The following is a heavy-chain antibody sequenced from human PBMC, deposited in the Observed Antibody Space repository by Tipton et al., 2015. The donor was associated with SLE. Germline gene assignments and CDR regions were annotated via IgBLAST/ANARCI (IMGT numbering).Heavy chain of an antibody. CDR3: AKGGVGELLPFDY. D-gene: IGHD1-26*01. Sequence: SLRLSCAASGFTFSNAWMSWVRQVPGKGLEWVGHIKTKTDGGTTEYAAPVKGRFTISRDDSKNTLYLQMNSLKTEDTAVYYCAKGGVGELLPFDYWGQGTLVTVSS. V-gene: IGHV3-15*01. J-gene: IGHJ4*02. CDR1: GFTFSNAW. CDR2: IKTKTDGGTT.